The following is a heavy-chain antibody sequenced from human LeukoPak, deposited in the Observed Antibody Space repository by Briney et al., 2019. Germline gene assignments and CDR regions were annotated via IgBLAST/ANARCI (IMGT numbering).Heavy chain of an antibody. V-gene: IGHV3-7*01. CDR2: IKQDGSEK. CDR1: GFTFSSYL. CDR3: ARDTYYSSGYYAHLDY. D-gene: IGHD3-22*01. Sequence: GGSLRLSCAASGFTFSSYLMSWVRQAPGKGLEWVANIKQDGSEKYYVDSVKGRFTISRDNAENSLYLQMSSLRAEDTAVYYCARDTYYSSGYYAHLDYWGQGTLVTVSS. J-gene: IGHJ4*02.